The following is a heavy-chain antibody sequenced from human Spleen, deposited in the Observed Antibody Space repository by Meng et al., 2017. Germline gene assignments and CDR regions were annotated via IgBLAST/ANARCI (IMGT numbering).Heavy chain of an antibody. CDR3: ARGVMTTVFDRRFRTSGFDY. Sequence: QIQQRQGGAGLLKPSGTLSLSCPVYGGSFSGYFWSWVRQPPGKGLEWIGEITHRGVTNFSPSLKSRLTISVDTSKNQFSLRLTSVTAADTAVYYCARGVMTTVFDRRFRTSGFDYWGQGSLVTVSS. CDR1: GGSFSGYF. CDR2: ITHRGVT. D-gene: IGHD4-11*01. J-gene: IGHJ4*02. V-gene: IGHV4-34*01.